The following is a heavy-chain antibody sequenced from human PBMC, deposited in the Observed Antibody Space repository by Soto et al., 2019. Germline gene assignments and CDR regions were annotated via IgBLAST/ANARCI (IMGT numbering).Heavy chain of an antibody. Sequence: QLQLQESGPGLVKPSETLSLTCSVSADSISKISYYWGWIRQPPGKGLEWIGSIYYNGSTYYNPSLKSRVTMSVDTSKNQFSLNLSSVTAADTAVYYCARHPYDFWSGSMYYFDYWGQGTLVTVSS. D-gene: IGHD3-3*01. J-gene: IGHJ4*02. CDR1: ADSISKISYY. V-gene: IGHV4-39*01. CDR3: ARHPYDFWSGSMYYFDY. CDR2: IYYNGST.